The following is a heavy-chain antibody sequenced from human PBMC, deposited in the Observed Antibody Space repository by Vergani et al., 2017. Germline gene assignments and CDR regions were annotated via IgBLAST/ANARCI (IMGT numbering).Heavy chain of an antibody. V-gene: IGHV3-15*07. CDR3: TTDPRYCGDGSCYWLRDHHYYGMDV. CDR2: IKSTFDRGTT. J-gene: IGHJ6*02. D-gene: IGHD2-21*01. CDR1: GFSFRNAW. Sequence: EVQLVESGGGIVKPGGSLRLSCVASGFSFRNAWMNWVRRTPGKGLEWVGRIKSTFDRGTTDYAAAVKGRFTLSRDDSNNTLFLQMNGLKTVDIGVYYCTTDPRYCGDGSCYWLRDHHYYGMDVWGQGTTVTVSS.